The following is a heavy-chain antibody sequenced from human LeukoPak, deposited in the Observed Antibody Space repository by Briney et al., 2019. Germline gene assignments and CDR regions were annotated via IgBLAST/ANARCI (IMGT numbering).Heavy chain of an antibody. Sequence: ASVKLSCKAAGYTFTGYYMHWVRQAPGQGLEGMGGINPNSGGTNYAQKLPGRVTMTRATSISTAYLELSRLRSDVTAVYYCARTRYSSSWQLFDFWGKGTLVTVSS. CDR2: INPNSGGT. CDR1: GYTFTGYY. V-gene: IGHV1-2*02. D-gene: IGHD6-13*01. CDR3: ARTRYSSSWQLFDF. J-gene: IGHJ4*02.